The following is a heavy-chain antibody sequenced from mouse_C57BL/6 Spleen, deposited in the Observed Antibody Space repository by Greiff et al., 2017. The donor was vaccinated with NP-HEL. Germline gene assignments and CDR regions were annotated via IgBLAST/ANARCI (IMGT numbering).Heavy chain of an antibody. CDR3: AREGGYDGYPYYFDY. CDR2: IHPNSGST. CDR1: GYTFTSYW. Sequence: QVQLQQSGAELVKPGASVKLSCKASGYTFTSYWMHWVKQRPGQGLEWIGMIHPNSGSTNYNEKFKSKATLTVDKSSSTAYMQLSSLTSEDSAVYYCAREGGYDGYPYYFDYWGQGTTLTVSS. D-gene: IGHD2-3*01. J-gene: IGHJ2*01. V-gene: IGHV1-64*01.